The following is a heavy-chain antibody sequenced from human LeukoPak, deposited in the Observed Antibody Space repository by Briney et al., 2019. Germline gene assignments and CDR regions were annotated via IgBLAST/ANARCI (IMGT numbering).Heavy chain of an antibody. D-gene: IGHD3-9*01. Sequence: ASVTVSCKASGGTFSSYAISWVRQAPGQGLEWMGWISAYNGNRNYAQKLQGRVTMTTDTSTSTAYMELRSLRSDDTAVYYCARDLGITISHAFDIWGQGTMVTVSS. CDR3: ARDLGITISHAFDI. CDR1: GGTFSSYA. J-gene: IGHJ3*02. CDR2: ISAYNGNR. V-gene: IGHV1-18*01.